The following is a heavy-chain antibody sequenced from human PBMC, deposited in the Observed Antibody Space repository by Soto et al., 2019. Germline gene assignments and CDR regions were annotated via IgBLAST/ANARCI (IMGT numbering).Heavy chain of an antibody. CDR1: GYRFTSHG. Sequence: QVQLVQSGAEVKKPGASVKVSCKASGYRFTSHGISWVRQAPGQGLEWLGWISPYNGNTNYAQKLQGRVTMTTDTFTSTAYMELRSLRSDDSAVYYCARDVTRSYFDFWGQGTLVTVSS. V-gene: IGHV1-18*01. CDR2: ISPYNGNT. J-gene: IGHJ4*02. CDR3: ARDVTRSYFDF. D-gene: IGHD4-4*01.